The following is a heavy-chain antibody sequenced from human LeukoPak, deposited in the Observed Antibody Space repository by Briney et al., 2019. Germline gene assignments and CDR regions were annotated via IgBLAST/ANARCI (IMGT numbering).Heavy chain of an antibody. Sequence: GGSLRLSCAASGFTFSSYGMHWVRQAPGKGLEWVAVISYDGSYKYYADSVKGRFTISRDNSKNTLYLQMNSLRAEDTAVYYCANSEVTAIFGYWGQGTLVTVSS. V-gene: IGHV3-30*18. J-gene: IGHJ4*02. CDR2: ISYDGSYK. CDR3: ANSEVTAIFGY. CDR1: GFTFSSYG. D-gene: IGHD2-21*02.